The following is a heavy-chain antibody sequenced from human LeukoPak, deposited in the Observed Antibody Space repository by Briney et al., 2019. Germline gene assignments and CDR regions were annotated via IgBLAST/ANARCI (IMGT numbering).Heavy chain of an antibody. V-gene: IGHV4-34*01. Sequence: SETLSLTCAVYGGSFSGYYWSWIRQPPGKGLEWIGEINHSGSTNYNPSLKSRVTISVDTSKNQFSLKLSPVTAADTAVYYCARSTSDIVVVPAATNNWFDPWGQVTLVTVSS. CDR1: GGSFSGYY. CDR2: INHSGST. CDR3: ARSTSDIVVVPAATNNWFDP. J-gene: IGHJ5*02. D-gene: IGHD2-2*01.